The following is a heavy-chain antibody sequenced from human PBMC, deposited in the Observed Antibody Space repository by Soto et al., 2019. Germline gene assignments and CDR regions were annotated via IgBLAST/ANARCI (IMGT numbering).Heavy chain of an antibody. CDR2: MNPNSGNT. V-gene: IGHV1-8*01. J-gene: IGHJ5*02. D-gene: IGHD3-9*01. Sequence: ASVKVSCKASGYTFTSYDINWVRQATGQGLEWMGWMNPNSGNTGYAQKFQGRVTMTRNTSISTAYMELSSLRSEDTAVYYCARVPSYCDWLLTDRRNWFDPWGQGTLVTVSS. CDR1: GYTFTSYD. CDR3: ARVPSYCDWLLTDRRNWFDP.